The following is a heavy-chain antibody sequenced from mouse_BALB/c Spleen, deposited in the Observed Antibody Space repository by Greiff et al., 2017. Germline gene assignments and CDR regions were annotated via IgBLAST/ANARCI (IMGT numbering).Heavy chain of an antibody. CDR2: ISYDGSN. V-gene: IGHV3-6*02. CDR1: GYSITSGYY. Sequence: DVKLVESGPGLVKPSQSLSLTCSVTGYSITSGYYWNWIRQFPGNKLEWMGYISYDGSNNYNPSLKNRISITRDTSKNQFFLKLNSVTTEDTATYYCARDRYYGSSPHWYFDVWGAGTTVTVSS. J-gene: IGHJ1*01. D-gene: IGHD1-1*01. CDR3: ARDRYYGSSPHWYFDV.